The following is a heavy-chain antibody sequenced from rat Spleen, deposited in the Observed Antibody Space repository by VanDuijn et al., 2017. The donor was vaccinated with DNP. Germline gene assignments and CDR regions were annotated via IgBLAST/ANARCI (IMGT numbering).Heavy chain of an antibody. CDR1: GIIFSDYN. J-gene: IGHJ4*01. V-gene: IGHV5S10*01. CDR2: ILFDSSRT. Sequence: EVQLVESGGGLVQPGRSLKLSCAVSGIIFSDYNMAWVRQAPKKGLEWVASILFDSSRTYYRDSVKGRFTISRDNAKSSLYLQMDSLRSEDTATYYCARFDGYSYLYLMDVWGQGTSVTVSS. D-gene: IGHD1-12*01. CDR3: ARFDGYSYLYLMDV.